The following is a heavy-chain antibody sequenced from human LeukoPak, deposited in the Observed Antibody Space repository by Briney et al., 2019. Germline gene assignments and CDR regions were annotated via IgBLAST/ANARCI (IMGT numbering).Heavy chain of an antibody. CDR1: GFTLSSHE. D-gene: IGHD5-12*01. Sequence: GGSLRLSCAVSGFTLSSHELNWVRQAPGKGLEWISYISRSGFTSYYADSVKGRLTISRDDAENSLYLQMNSLRADDTSVYYCARSPFSGYDHMDYWGRGTLVTVSS. CDR3: ARSPFSGYDHMDY. CDR2: ISRSGFTS. J-gene: IGHJ4*01. V-gene: IGHV3-48*03.